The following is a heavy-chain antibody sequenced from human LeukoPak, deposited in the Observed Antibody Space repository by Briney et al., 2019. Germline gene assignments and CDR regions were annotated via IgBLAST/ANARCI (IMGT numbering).Heavy chain of an antibody. CDR3: ARDQYYYGSGSYFPPAPHNWFDP. J-gene: IGHJ5*02. D-gene: IGHD3-10*01. V-gene: IGHV1-46*01. CDR1: GYTFTSYY. Sequence: GASVKVSCKASGYTFTSYYMHWVRQAPGQGLEWMGIINPSGGSTSYAQKFQGRVTMTRDMSTSTVYMELSSLRSDDTAVYYCARDQYYYGSGSYFPPAPHNWFDPWGQGTLVTVSS. CDR2: INPSGGST.